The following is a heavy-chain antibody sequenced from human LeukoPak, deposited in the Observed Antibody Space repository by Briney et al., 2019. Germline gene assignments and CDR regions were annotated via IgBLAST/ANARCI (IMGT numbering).Heavy chain of an antibody. V-gene: IGHV4-4*07. CDR3: ARVGLAYGSHDY. CDR1: GGSISSYY. J-gene: IGHJ4*02. CDR2: IYTSGST. Sequence: PSETLSLTCTVSGGSISSYYWSLIRQPAGKGLEWIGRIYTSGSTNYNPSLKSRVTMSVDTSKNQFPLKLSSVTAADTAVYYCARVGLAYGSHDYWGQGTLVTVSS. D-gene: IGHD3-16*01.